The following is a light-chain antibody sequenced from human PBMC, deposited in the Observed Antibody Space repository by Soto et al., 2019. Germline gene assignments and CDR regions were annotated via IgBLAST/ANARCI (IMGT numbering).Light chain of an antibody. CDR1: QSVSSN. CDR3: QQYNDWPLT. Sequence: EIVLTQSPATLSVSPGEGATLSCRAGQSVSSNLAWYQEKPGQAPSLLIYGAFTRATGIPARFSGTGSGTEFTLTISSLQSEDIALYYCQQYNDWPLTFGQGTKVDIK. J-gene: IGKJ1*01. V-gene: IGKV3-15*01. CDR2: GAF.